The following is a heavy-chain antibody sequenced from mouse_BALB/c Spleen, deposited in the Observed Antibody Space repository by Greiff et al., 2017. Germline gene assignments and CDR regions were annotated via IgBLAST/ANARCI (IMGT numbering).Heavy chain of an antibody. CDR2: INPSNGRT. J-gene: IGHJ2*01. CDR1: GYTFTSYW. CDR3: AGGSSPYYFDY. D-gene: IGHD1-1*01. V-gene: IGHV1S81*02. Sequence: QVQLQQPGAELVKPGASVKLSCKASGYTFTSYWMHWVKQRPGQGLEWIGEINPSNGRTNYNEKFKSKATLTVDKSSSTAYMQLSSLTSEDSAVYYCAGGSSPYYFDYWGQGTTLTVSS.